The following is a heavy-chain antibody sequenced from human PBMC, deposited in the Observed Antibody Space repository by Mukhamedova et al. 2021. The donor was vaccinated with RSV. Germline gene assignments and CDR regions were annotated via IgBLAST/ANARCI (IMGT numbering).Heavy chain of an antibody. D-gene: IGHD6-13*01. J-gene: IGHJ4*02. Sequence: AEYMGGRFTISGDNAKNSLYLQMNSLRAEDTAVYYCGLYSSSWYDYWGQGTLVTVSS. V-gene: IGHV3-11*06. CDR3: GLYSSSWYDY.